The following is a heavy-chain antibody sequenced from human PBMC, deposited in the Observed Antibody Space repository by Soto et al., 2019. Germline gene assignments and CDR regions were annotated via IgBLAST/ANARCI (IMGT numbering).Heavy chain of an antibody. CDR3: ASRSSGWYFDY. Sequence: EVQLLESGGGLVQPGGSLRLSCAASGFTFSSYAMNWVRQAPGKGLEWVSVISCSGGSTYYADSVKGRFTISRDNSKNTLYLQMNSLRAEDTAVYYCASRSSGWYFDYWGQGTLVTVSS. CDR2: ISCSGGST. V-gene: IGHV3-23*01. CDR1: GFTFSSYA. J-gene: IGHJ4*02. D-gene: IGHD6-19*01.